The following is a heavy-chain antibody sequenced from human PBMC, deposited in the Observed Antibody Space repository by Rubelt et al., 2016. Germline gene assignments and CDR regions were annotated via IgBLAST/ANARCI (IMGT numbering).Heavy chain of an antibody. CDR3: ARQRRVVNWNYLGEAFDI. CDR1: GASIRTFS. J-gene: IGHJ4*02. D-gene: IGHD1-7*01. CDR2: INHSGSA. V-gene: IGHV4-59*08. Sequence: QVQLQESGPGLVKPSETLSLTCTVSGASIRTFSWSWIRQPPGKGLEWIGEINHSGSANYNTSLKTRVTISVDTSKNQFSLKRSPGTAADTAVYYCARQRRVVNWNYLGEAFDIWGQGTLVTVSS.